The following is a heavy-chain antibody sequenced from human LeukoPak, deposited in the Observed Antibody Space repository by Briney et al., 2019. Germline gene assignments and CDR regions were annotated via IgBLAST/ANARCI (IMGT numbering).Heavy chain of an antibody. J-gene: IGHJ6*03. CDR3: ARTPLIAARPDYYYYYMDV. Sequence: GGSLRLSCAASGFTFSSYWMSWVRQAPGKGLEWVANIRQDGSEKYYVDSVKGRFTISRDNAKNSLYLQMNSLRAEDTAVYYCARTPLIAARPDYYYYYMDVWGKGTTVTVSS. V-gene: IGHV3-7*01. CDR1: GFTFSSYW. CDR2: IRQDGSEK. D-gene: IGHD6-6*01.